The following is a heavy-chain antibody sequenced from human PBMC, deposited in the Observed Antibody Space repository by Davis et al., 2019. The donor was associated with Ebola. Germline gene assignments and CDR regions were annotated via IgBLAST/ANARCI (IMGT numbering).Heavy chain of an antibody. J-gene: IGHJ6*02. Sequence: SETLSLTCAVYGGSFSGYYWSWIRQPPGKGLEWIGEINHSGSTNYNPSLKSRVTISVDTSKNQFSMKLKSVTAADTAVYYCARRQWELHYYGMDVWGQGATVTVSS. CDR3: ARRQWELHYYGMDV. V-gene: IGHV4-34*01. CDR1: GGSFSGYY. CDR2: INHSGST. D-gene: IGHD1-26*01.